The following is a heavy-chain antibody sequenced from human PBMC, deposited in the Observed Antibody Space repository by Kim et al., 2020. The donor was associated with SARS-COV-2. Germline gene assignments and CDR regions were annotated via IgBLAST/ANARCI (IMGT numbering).Heavy chain of an antibody. Sequence: ESLRLSCATSGFTFSAYDMNWVRRAPGKGLEWLSFITKSSTTIYYADSVRGRFTISRDNAKNSLYLQMNSLRDEDTALYYCVRDRMGGAFDIWGQGTMVTVSS. J-gene: IGHJ3*02. CDR1: GFTFSAYD. V-gene: IGHV3-48*02. CDR3: VRDRMGGAFDI. CDR2: ITKSSTTI. D-gene: IGHD3-16*01.